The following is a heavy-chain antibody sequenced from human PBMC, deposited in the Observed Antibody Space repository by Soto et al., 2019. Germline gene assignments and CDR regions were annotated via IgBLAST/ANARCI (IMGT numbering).Heavy chain of an antibody. CDR2: ITDTGGDA. CDR1: GLTFGSRA. Sequence: HPGGSLRLSCVASGLTFGSRAMSWVRQAPGEGLQWVSTITDTGGDAKYADFVRGRFVISRDNSKKTLYLQMTSLTAEDSAMYFCARGSTDSYPGSRIFDFWGRGTLVTVSS. CDR3: ARGSTDSYPGSRIFDF. J-gene: IGHJ4*02. V-gene: IGHV3-23*01. D-gene: IGHD3-10*01.